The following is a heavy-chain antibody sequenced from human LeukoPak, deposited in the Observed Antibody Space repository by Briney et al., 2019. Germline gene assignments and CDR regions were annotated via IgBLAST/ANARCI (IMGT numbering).Heavy chain of an antibody. V-gene: IGHV1-2*02. CDR1: GYTFSAYY. CDR3: ARDRTGGSGNYYRL. J-gene: IGHJ4*02. D-gene: IGHD3-10*01. CDR2: INPNSGGT. Sequence: ASVKVSCKASGYTFSAYYMHWVRQAPGEGLEWMGWINPNSGGTKYAQKLQGRVTMTTDTSTSTAYMELTSLRSDDTAIYYCARDRTGGSGNYYRLWGQGTLVTVSS.